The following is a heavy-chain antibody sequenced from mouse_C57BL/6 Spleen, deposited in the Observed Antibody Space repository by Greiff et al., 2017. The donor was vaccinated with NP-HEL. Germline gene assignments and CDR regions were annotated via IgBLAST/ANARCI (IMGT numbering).Heavy chain of an antibody. CDR2: IYPGDGDT. CDR1: GYAFSSSW. V-gene: IGHV1-82*01. J-gene: IGHJ4*01. Sequence: QVQLKQSGPELVKPGASVKISCKASGYAFSSSWMNWVKQRPGKGLEWIGRIYPGDGDTNYNGKFKGKATLTADKSSSTAYMQLSSLTSEDSAVYFCARKGTGYARDYWGQGTSVTGSS. D-gene: IGHD4-1*01. CDR3: ARKGTGYARDY.